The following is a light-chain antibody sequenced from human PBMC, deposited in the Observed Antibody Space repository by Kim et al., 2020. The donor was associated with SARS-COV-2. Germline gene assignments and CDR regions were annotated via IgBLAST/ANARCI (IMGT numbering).Light chain of an antibody. CDR3: AAWDDSLNGVV. V-gene: IGLV1-44*01. CDR2: SNN. J-gene: IGLJ2*01. CDR1: SSXXVSXT. Sequence: VTISFSXSSSXXVSXTVNWYKQXPXTAPKLXIYSNNQRPSGVPDRFSGSKSGTSASLAISGLQSEDXADYYCAAWDDSLNGVVFGGGTQLTVL.